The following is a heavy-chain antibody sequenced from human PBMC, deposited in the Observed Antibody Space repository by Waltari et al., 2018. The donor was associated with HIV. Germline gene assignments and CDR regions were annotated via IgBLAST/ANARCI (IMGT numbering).Heavy chain of an antibody. CDR1: GFTFPTYP. D-gene: IGHD2-8*01. V-gene: IGHV3-23*01. J-gene: IGHJ6*02. Sequence: VDLLESGGGLVQPGGSLRLSCVGSGFTFPTYPMSWVRHAPGKGLWWVAGISDRGTTTFYADAVKGRFTISRDNSKNTIYLQMDSLRADDTAVYYCAKPRMEYAIRHFFFGLDVWGQGTTVTVSS. CDR3: AKPRMEYAIRHFFFGLDV. CDR2: ISDRGTTT.